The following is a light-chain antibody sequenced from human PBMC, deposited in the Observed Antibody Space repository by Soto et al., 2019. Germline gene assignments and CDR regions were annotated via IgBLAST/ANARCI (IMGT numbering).Light chain of an antibody. J-gene: IGLJ2*01. V-gene: IGLV1-51*01. CDR1: SSNIGRNY. Sequence: QAVVTQPPSVSAAPGQKVTISCSGSSSNIGRNYVSWYQHLPGTAPKLLIYDNNKRPSGIPDRFTGSKSGTSATLGITGLQTGDEADYYCGTWDSSLSAGVFGGGTKLTVL. CDR2: DNN. CDR3: GTWDSSLSAGV.